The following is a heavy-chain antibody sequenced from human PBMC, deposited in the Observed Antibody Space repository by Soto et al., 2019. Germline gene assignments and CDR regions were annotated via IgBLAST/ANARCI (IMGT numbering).Heavy chain of an antibody. CDR2: IYYSGST. J-gene: IGHJ4*02. D-gene: IGHD6-13*01. CDR3: ARVRKIRVYRETKYYFDY. V-gene: IGHV4-59*01. Sequence: KPSETLSLTCTVSGGSISSYYWSWIRQPPGKGLEWIGYIYYSGSTNYNPSLKSRVTIPVDTSKNQFSLKLSSVTAADTAVYYCARVRKIRVYRETKYYFDYWGQGTLVTVSS. CDR1: GGSISSYY.